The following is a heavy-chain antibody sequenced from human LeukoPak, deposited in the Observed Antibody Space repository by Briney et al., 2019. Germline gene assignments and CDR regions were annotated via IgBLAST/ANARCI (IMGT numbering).Heavy chain of an antibody. CDR2: IYTSGST. CDR3: ASSEWELRGMAFDY. Sequence: SETLSLTCTVSGGSISSGVYYWSWIRQPAGKGLEWIGRIYTSGSTNYNPSLKSRVTISLDTSKNQFSLRLSSVTAADTAVYYCASSEWELRGMAFDYWGQGTLVTVSS. V-gene: IGHV4-61*02. CDR1: GGSISSGVYY. D-gene: IGHD1-26*01. J-gene: IGHJ4*02.